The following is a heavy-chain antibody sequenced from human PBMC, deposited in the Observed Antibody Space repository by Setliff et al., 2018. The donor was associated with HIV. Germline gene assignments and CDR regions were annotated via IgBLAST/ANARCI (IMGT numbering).Heavy chain of an antibody. CDR3: AKDSSPSWSPFDY. CDR2: IWYDGSNT. J-gene: IGHJ4*02. V-gene: IGHV3-30*02. D-gene: IGHD6-13*01. Sequence: PGGSLRLSCAASGFIFSSYAMHWVRQAPGKGLEWVAVIWYDGSNTHYADSVKGRFTISRDNSRNTLYLYMSSLRPEDTAVYYCAKDSSPSWSPFDYWGQGTLVTVSS. CDR1: GFIFSSYA.